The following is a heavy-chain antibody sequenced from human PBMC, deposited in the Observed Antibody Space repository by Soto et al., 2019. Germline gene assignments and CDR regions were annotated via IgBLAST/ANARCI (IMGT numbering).Heavy chain of an antibody. D-gene: IGHD3-10*01. CDR1: GGTFSSYT. V-gene: IGHV1-69*02. J-gene: IGHJ4*02. CDR3: AXHXXXDHYFDY. CDR2: IIPILGIA. Sequence: QVQLVQSGAEVKKPGSSVKVSCKASGGTFSSYTISXVRXXPGQGLEWMGRIIPILGIANYAQKFQGRVTXXXXXXXXTXXXXXXXXXXXXXXXXYXAXHXXXDHYFDYWGQGTLVTVSS.